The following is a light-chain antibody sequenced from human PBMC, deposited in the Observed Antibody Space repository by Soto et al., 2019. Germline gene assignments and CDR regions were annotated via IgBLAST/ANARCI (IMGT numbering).Light chain of an antibody. V-gene: IGLV1-44*01. CDR3: AAWDDSLNGVV. CDR1: SSNIGSNI. Sequence: QSVLTQPPSASGTPGQRVTISCSGSSSNIGSNIVNWYQQLPGTAPKLLISSNNQRPSVVPDRFSGSKSGTSASLAISGLQSEDEADYYCAAWDDSLNGVVFGGGTKLTVL. CDR2: SNN. J-gene: IGLJ3*02.